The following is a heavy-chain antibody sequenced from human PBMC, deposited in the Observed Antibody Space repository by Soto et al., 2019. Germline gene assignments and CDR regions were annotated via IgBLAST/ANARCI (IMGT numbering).Heavy chain of an antibody. Sequence: EVQLVESGGGLVKPGGSLRLSCAASGFSFSSYSMNWVRQAPGKGLEWVASISSSRSYIYYADSVMGRFTIARDNAKNSLYLQMNSLRAEDTAVYYCARDYCSSTSCYYPWGQGALVTVSS. CDR1: GFSFSSYS. D-gene: IGHD2-2*01. J-gene: IGHJ5*02. CDR3: ARDYCSSTSCYYP. CDR2: ISSSRSYI. V-gene: IGHV3-21*01.